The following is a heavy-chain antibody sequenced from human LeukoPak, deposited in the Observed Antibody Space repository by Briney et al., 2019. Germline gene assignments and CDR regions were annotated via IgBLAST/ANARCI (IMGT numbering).Heavy chain of an antibody. CDR1: GFTFKSYW. Sequence: GGSLRLSCVVSGFTFKSYWMSWVRQAPGKGLEWVANIKRDGSEKNYVDSVKGRFTISRDNAKNSLYLQMNSLRVEDTAVYYCAREDGVIVPAHRGDWFDPWGQGTLVTVSS. CDR3: AREDGVIVPAHRGDWFDP. J-gene: IGHJ5*02. CDR2: IKRDGSEK. V-gene: IGHV3-7*01. D-gene: IGHD2-2*01.